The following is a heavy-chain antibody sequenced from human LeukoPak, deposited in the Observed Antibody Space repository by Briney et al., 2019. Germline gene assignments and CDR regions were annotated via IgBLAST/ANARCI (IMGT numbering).Heavy chain of an antibody. Sequence: GGSLRLSYAASGFTFISYWMTWVRQAPGKGLEWVANIKQDGSETYYVDSVKGRFTISRGNAKNSLYLQMNSLRAEDTAVYYCAVGQMTFDYWGQGTLVTVSS. D-gene: IGHD2-15*01. V-gene: IGHV3-7*01. CDR3: AVGQMTFDY. CDR2: IKQDGSET. J-gene: IGHJ4*02. CDR1: GFTFISYW.